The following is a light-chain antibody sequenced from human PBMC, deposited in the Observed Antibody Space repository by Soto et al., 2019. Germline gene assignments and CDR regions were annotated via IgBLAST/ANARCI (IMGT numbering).Light chain of an antibody. CDR1: QSISSY. CDR3: QQYENFPIT. Sequence: DIQITQSPASLSSSLLDIVSITCRASQSISSYLNWYQQKPGKAPKLLIYAASSLQSGVPSRFSGSGSGTDFTLTISSLQPQDFATYYCQQYENFPITFGQGTRLEIK. V-gene: IGKV1-39*01. J-gene: IGKJ5*01. CDR2: AAS.